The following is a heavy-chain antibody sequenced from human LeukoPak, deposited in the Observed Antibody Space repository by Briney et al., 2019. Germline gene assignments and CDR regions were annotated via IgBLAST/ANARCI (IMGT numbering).Heavy chain of an antibody. V-gene: IGHV4-31*03. Sequence: PSETLSLTCTVSGGSISSGGYYWSWIRQHPGKGLEWIGYIYYSGSTYYNPSLKSRVTISVDTSKNQFSLKLSSVTAADTAVYYCARGVLWFGEPYYSDYWGQGTLVTVSS. D-gene: IGHD3-10*01. CDR2: IYYSGST. CDR1: GGSISSGGYY. J-gene: IGHJ4*02. CDR3: ARGVLWFGEPYYSDY.